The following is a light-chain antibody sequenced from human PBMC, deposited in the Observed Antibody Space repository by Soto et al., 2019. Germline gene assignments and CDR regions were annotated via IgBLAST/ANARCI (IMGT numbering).Light chain of an antibody. V-gene: IGLV1-40*01. J-gene: IGLJ2*01. CDR2: GDS. Sequence: QSVLTQPPSVSGAPGQRVTISCTGSSSNIGAGYDVNWYQQLPGTAPKLLIFGDSNRPSGVPDRFSGSKSGTSASLVITGLQADDEADYYCSSYTTSSTVVFGGGTKLTVL. CDR1: SSNIGAGYD. CDR3: SSYTTSSTVV.